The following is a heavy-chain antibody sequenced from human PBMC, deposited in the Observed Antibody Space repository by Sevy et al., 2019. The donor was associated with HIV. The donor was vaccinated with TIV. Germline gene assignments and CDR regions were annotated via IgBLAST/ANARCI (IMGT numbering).Heavy chain of an antibody. CDR1: GYTFTGYY. D-gene: IGHD3-10*01. CDR2: INPDSGGT. CDR3: ARSREDYCYFLKH. Sequence: ASVKVSCKASGYTFTGYYMHWVRQAPGQGLEWLGRINPDSGGTNYAQNYQGRVTMTRDTSINTAYMELSRLTSDDTAVYYCARSREDYCYFLKHWGQGTLVTVSS. V-gene: IGHV1-2*06. J-gene: IGHJ4*02.